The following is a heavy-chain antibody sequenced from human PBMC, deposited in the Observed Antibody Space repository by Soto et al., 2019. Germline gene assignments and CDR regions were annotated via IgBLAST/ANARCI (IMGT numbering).Heavy chain of an antibody. Sequence: QVQLVESGGGVVQPGRSLRLSCAASGFTFSSYGMHWVRQAPGKGLEWVAVIRYDGSNKYYADSVKGRFTISRDNSKNTLYLQMNSLSAEDTAVYYCARDCSSGGSCSYWGQGTLVTVSS. V-gene: IGHV3-33*01. J-gene: IGHJ4*02. CDR1: GFTFSSYG. CDR2: IRYDGSNK. D-gene: IGHD2-15*01. CDR3: ARDCSSGGSCSY.